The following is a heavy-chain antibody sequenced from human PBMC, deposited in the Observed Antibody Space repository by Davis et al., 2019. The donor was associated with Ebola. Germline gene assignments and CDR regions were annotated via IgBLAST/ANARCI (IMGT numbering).Heavy chain of an antibody. D-gene: IGHD5-12*01. J-gene: IGHJ4*02. Sequence: PSETLSLTCTVSGGSISSYSWSWIRQPPGKGLEWIGYIYYSGSTNYNPSLKSRVTISVDTSKNQFSLKLSSVTAADTAVYYCARESDSGYAIFDYWGQGTLVTVSS. V-gene: IGHV4-59*01. CDR3: ARESDSGYAIFDY. CDR2: IYYSGST. CDR1: GGSISSYS.